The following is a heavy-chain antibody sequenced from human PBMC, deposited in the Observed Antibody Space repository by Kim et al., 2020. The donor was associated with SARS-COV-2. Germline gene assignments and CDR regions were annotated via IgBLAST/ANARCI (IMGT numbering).Heavy chain of an antibody. CDR1: GGTFSSYA. J-gene: IGHJ6*02. Sequence: SVKVSCKASGGTFSSYAISGVRQAPGQGLEWMGGIIPIFGTANYAQKFQGRVTITADESTSTAYMELSSLRSEDTAVYYCARAHWVAARPSYYYYGMDVWGQGTTVTVSS. V-gene: IGHV1-69*13. CDR3: ARAHWVAARPSYYYYGMDV. D-gene: IGHD6-6*01. CDR2: IIPIFGTA.